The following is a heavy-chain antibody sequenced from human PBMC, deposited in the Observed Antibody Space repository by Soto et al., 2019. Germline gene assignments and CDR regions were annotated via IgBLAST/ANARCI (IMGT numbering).Heavy chain of an antibody. CDR1: NASISSSY. Sequence: SETLSLTCSVSNASISSSYWNWIRQPPGKRLELLGFVYCTGTTKYNPSPKSRVTISVDMSKNEFSLKLTSVTTENTGFYFCARDVAGRGPFDPGGQGTLVTVSS. CDR3: ARDVAGRGPFDP. V-gene: IGHV4-59*01. J-gene: IGHJ5*01. D-gene: IGHD3-10*01. CDR2: VYCTGTT.